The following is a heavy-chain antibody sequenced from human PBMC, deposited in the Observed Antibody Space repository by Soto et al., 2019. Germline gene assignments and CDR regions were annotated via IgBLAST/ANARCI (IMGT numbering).Heavy chain of an antibody. V-gene: IGHV3-23*01. CDR2: ISFGGGST. D-gene: IGHD6-19*01. CDR3: ATDSFRSGIAVAGNY. J-gene: IGHJ4*02. CDR1: GFTFGSYA. Sequence: GGSLRLSCAASGFTFGSYAMTWVRQAPGKGLEWVSAISFGGGSTYYADSVKGRFTISRDNSKNTLYLQMTSLRAEDTAIYYCATDSFRSGIAVAGNYWRQGTLVTVSS.